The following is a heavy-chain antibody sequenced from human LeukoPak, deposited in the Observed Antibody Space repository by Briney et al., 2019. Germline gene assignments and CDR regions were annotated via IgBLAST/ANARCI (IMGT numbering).Heavy chain of an antibody. J-gene: IGHJ6*03. D-gene: IGHD6-19*01. Sequence: GGSLRLSCAASGFRFNTYWMSWVRQAPGKGLEWVANIKQDGNEKYYADSVKGRFTISRDNGKNSLDLQMNSLRAEDTAVYYCARAGGSSGWKYYYYYYYMDVWGKGTTVTVSS. CDR2: IKQDGNEK. CDR1: GFRFNTYW. V-gene: IGHV3-7*01. CDR3: ARAGGSSGWKYYYYYYYMDV.